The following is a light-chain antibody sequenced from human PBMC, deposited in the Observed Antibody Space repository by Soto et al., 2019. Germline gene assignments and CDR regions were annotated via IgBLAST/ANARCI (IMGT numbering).Light chain of an antibody. V-gene: IGKV3-15*01. CDR3: QQYGSSPWT. J-gene: IGKJ1*01. Sequence: EVVLTQSPATLSVSPGDRATLSCRASQYIGSAVAWYHQRSGQAPRLLIFDASIRVPTTPARFSGGVSGTEFNITISSLESEDFAVYFCQQYGSSPWTFGQGTKVDIK. CDR1: QYIGSA. CDR2: DAS.